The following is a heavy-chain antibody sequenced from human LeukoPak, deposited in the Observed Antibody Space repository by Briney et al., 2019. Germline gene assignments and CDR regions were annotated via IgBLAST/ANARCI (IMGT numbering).Heavy chain of an antibody. V-gene: IGHV1-2*02. CDR3: ARDHYYDSSGLDY. D-gene: IGHD3-22*01. CDR2: INPNSGGT. CDR1: GYSFTGYD. Sequence: ASVKVSCKASGYSFTGYDMHWVRQAPGQGLEWMGWINPNSGGTNFAQNFQGRVTMTRDTSTSTVYMELSSLRSEDTAVYYCARDHYYDSSGLDYWGQGTLVTVSS. J-gene: IGHJ4*02.